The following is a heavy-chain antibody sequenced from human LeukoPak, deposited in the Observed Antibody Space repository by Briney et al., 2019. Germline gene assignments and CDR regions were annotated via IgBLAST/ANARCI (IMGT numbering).Heavy chain of an antibody. D-gene: IGHD6-19*01. Sequence: GGSLRLSCAASGFSFSNYAMSWVRQAPGKGLEWVSAITGPGGSTYYADSVKGRFTISRDNSKNTLYLQMNSLRAEDTAVYYCARGGEQWLDLYYFDYWGQGTLVTVSS. V-gene: IGHV3-23*01. CDR3: ARGGEQWLDLYYFDY. J-gene: IGHJ4*02. CDR2: ITGPGGST. CDR1: GFSFSNYA.